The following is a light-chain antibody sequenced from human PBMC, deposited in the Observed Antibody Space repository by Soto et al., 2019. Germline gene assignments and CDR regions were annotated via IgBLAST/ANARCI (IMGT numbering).Light chain of an antibody. J-gene: IGLJ2*01. CDR3: QTWGTGILV. CDR2: LDSDGSH. CDR1: SGHSSYA. V-gene: IGLV4-69*01. Sequence: QSVLTQSPSASASLGASVKLTCTLSSGHSSYAIAWHQQRPEKGPRYLMKLDSDGSHSKGDGIPDRFSGSSSGAERYLTISSLQSEDEADYYCQTWGTGILVFGGGTKLTVL.